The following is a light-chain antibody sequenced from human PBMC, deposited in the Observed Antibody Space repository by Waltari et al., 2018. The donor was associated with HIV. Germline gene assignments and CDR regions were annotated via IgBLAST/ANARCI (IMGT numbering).Light chain of an antibody. CDR3: SSYSSSSILVV. V-gene: IGLV2-14*01. Sequence: QSALTQPASVSGSPGQSTTIPCTGTSSDVGGYHYVSWYQQHPGKAPKLMIYEVSDRPSGISNRFSGSKSGNTASLTISGLQAEDEADYYCSSYSSSSILVVFGGGTKLTVL. CDR2: EVS. CDR1: SSDVGGYHY. J-gene: IGLJ2*01.